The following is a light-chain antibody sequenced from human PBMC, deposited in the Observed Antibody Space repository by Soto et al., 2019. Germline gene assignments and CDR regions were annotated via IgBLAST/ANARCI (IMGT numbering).Light chain of an antibody. J-gene: IGLJ1*01. CDR3: SSYAGSDVFV. V-gene: IGLV2-8*01. Sequence: QSVLXQPPSASGSPGQSVTISCTGTSSDVGDYNYVSWYQQHPGKAPKLMIYEVNKRPSGVPDRFSGSKAGNTASLTVFGLQAEDEADYYCSSYAGSDVFVFGTGTKVTVL. CDR2: EVN. CDR1: SSDVGDYNY.